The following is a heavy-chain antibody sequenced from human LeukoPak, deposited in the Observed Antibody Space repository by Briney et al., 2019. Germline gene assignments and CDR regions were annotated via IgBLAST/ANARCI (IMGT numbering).Heavy chain of an antibody. V-gene: IGHV1-2*02. Sequence: ASVKVSCKASGYTFTGYYMHWVRQAPGQGLEWMGWINPNSSGTNYAQKFQGRVTMTRDTSISTAYMELSRLRSDDTAVYYCARDGSIAASPDYWGQGTLVTVSS. CDR1: GYTFTGYY. J-gene: IGHJ4*02. CDR2: INPNSSGT. D-gene: IGHD6-6*01. CDR3: ARDGSIAASPDY.